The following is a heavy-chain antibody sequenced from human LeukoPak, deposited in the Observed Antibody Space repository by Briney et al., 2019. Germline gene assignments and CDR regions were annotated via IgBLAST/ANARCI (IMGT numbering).Heavy chain of an antibody. D-gene: IGHD3-16*01. J-gene: IGHJ4*02. V-gene: IGHV3-53*01. Sequence: GGSLRLSCAASGFTVSDNYLSWVRQAPGKGLQWVSFINSGGYTSYADSVKGRFTISRDNSKDTLYLQLNNLRADDTAVYYCARRPVNAYSFDSWGQGTLVTVSS. CDR2: INSGGYT. CDR1: GFTVSDNY. CDR3: ARRPVNAYSFDS.